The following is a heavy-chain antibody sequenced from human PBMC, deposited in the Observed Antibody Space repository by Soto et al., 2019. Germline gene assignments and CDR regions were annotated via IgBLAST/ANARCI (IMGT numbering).Heavy chain of an antibody. CDR2: IYYSGST. J-gene: IGHJ4*02. CDR3: ARRILEDLDS. Sequence: QVQLQESGPGLVKPSETLSLTCTVSGGSISSYYWRWIRQPPGKGLEWIGYIYYSGSTNYNPSLKSRVTISVDTSKNQFSLKLSSVTAADTAVYYCARRILEDLDSWGQGTLVTVSS. CDR1: GGSISSYY. V-gene: IGHV4-59*01. D-gene: IGHD3-3*01.